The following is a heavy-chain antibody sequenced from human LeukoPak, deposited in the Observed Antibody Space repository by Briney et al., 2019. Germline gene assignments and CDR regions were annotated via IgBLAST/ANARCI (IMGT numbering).Heavy chain of an antibody. CDR2: IYYSGST. CDR3: ARAGLYYEGAFDI. CDR1: GGSIRSGDFY. Sequence: SETLSLTCTVSGGSIRSGDFYWSWIRQPPGKGLEWIGYIYYSGSTNYKPSLKSRVTISKDTSKNQFSLKLSSVTAADTAVYYCARAGLYYEGAFDIWGQGTMVTVSS. D-gene: IGHD2-8*01. J-gene: IGHJ3*02. V-gene: IGHV4-30-4*01.